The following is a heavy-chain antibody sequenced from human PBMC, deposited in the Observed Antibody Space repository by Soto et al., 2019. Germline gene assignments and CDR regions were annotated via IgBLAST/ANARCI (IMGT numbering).Heavy chain of an antibody. V-gene: IGHV1-24*01. CDR1: GYTLTELS. J-gene: IGHJ4*02. D-gene: IGHD3-22*01. CDR2: FDPEDGET. CDR3: ATIYYDSSGYSSFGYDY. Sequence: ASVKVSCKVSGYTLTELSMHWVRQAPGKGLEWMGGFDPEDGETIYAQKFQGRVTMTEDTSTDTAYKELSSLRSEDTAVYYCATIYYDSSGYSSFGYDYWGQGTLVTVSS.